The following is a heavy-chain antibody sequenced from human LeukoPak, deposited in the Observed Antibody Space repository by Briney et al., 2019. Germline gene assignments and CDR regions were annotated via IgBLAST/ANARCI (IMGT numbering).Heavy chain of an antibody. J-gene: IGHJ3*02. CDR1: GGSVSSGSYY. V-gene: IGHV4-61*01. D-gene: IGHD4-11*01. CDR3: ARADYSNYGDAFDI. Sequence: SETLSLTCTVSGGSVSSGSYYWSWIRQPPGKGLEWIGYICYSGSTNYNPSLKSRVTISVDTSKNQFSLKLSSVTAADTAVYYCARADYSNYGDAFDIWGQGTMVTVSS. CDR2: ICYSGST.